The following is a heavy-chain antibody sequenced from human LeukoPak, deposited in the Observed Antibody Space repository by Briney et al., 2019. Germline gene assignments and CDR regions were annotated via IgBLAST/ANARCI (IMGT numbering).Heavy chain of an antibody. J-gene: IGHJ3*02. CDR3: ARDHAYAFDI. Sequence: GGSLRLSCTVSGFTVSSNSWSWVRQAPGKGLEWVSFIYSGGNTHYSDSVTGRFTISRDNSKNTLYLQMNSLRAEDTAVYYCARDHAYAFDIWGQGTLVTVSS. CDR1: GFTVSSNS. V-gene: IGHV3-53*01. CDR2: IYSGGNT. D-gene: IGHD2-2*01.